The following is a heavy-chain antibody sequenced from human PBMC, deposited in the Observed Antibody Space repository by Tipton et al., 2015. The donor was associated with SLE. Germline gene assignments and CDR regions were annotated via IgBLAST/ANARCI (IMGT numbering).Heavy chain of an antibody. V-gene: IGHV3-43*01. Sequence: SLRLSCAASGFPFDDYTMHWVRQAPGKGLEWISLISWDGGNTDYADSVKGRFTVSRDNSKNSLYLQMSSLRAEDTAVYYCGREDMDKIMWVDSWGQGTLVTVSS. CDR1: GFPFDDYT. CDR2: ISWDGGNT. D-gene: IGHD1-26*01. J-gene: IGHJ4*02. CDR3: GREDMDKIMWVDS.